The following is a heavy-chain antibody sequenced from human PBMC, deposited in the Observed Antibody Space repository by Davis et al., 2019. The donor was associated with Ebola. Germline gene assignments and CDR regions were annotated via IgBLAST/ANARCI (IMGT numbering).Heavy chain of an antibody. CDR1: GGSLSDYY. Sequence: MPSETLSLTCAVYGGSLSDYYWSWIRQPPGKGPEWIGKINHRGSTNYNPSLKSRITISVDTSKNQVSLKLTSVTAADTAVYYCVGFARSSSGDDYWGQGTLVTVSS. J-gene: IGHJ4*02. CDR2: INHRGST. CDR3: VGFARSSSGDDY. V-gene: IGHV4-34*01. D-gene: IGHD6-6*01.